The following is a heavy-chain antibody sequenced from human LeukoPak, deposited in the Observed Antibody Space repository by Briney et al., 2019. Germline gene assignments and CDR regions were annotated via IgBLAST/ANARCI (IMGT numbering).Heavy chain of an antibody. Sequence: GASVKVSCKSSGYTFTSCDFNWVRQAAGQGREWMGWMNPNSGNTGYGQSFQARITMTRDISIGTASMELSNLTSEDTAIYYCTRGSSGRRDNWGQGTLVTVSA. CDR2: MNPNSGNT. V-gene: IGHV1-8*01. J-gene: IGHJ4*02. D-gene: IGHD6-19*01. CDR3: TRGSSGRRDN. CDR1: GYTFTSCD.